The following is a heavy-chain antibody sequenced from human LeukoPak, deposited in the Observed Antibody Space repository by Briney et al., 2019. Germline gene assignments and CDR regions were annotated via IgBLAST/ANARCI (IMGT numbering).Heavy chain of an antibody. J-gene: IGHJ4*02. CDR2: ITHSGNT. CDR1: GGSISSYY. D-gene: IGHD6-19*01. CDR3: ARRQWLGRSPFDY. Sequence: SEALSLTCTVSGGSISSYYWSWIRQSPGKGLERVGEITHSGNTNYNPSLKSRVTISIDTSKNQFSLKLSSVTAADTAVYYCARRQWLGRSPFDYWGQGTLGTVSS. V-gene: IGHV4-34*01.